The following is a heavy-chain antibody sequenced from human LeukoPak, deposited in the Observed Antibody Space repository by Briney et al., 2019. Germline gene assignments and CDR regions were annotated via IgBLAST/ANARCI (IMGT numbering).Heavy chain of an antibody. CDR2: ISSTNGHT. V-gene: IGHV3-21*04. CDR1: GFSFSFSN. CDR3: AKDWGEYFDYVWGSFTSFDS. J-gene: IGHJ4*02. Sequence: GGSLRLSCAASGFSFSFSNMNWVRQAPGKGLEWVSYISSTNGHTYYADSVNGRFTISRDTAKNSLYLQMNSLRAEDTAVYYCAKDWGEYFDYVWGSFTSFDSWGQGTLVTVSS. D-gene: IGHD3-16*01.